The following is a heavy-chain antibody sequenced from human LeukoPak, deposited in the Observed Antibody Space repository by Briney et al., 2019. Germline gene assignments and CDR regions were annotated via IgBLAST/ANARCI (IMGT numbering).Heavy chain of an antibody. CDR1: GFTFEDHV. D-gene: IGHD3-22*01. CDR2: ISWSGDRM. CDR3: ARSNYYDSSGGPGAFDI. V-gene: IGHV3-9*01. Sequence: PGRSLRLSCAASGFTFEDHVMHWVRQAPGKGLEWVSSISWSGDRMGYADAVKGRFTISRDNAKNSLYLQMNNLRAEDTALYHCARSNYYDSSGGPGAFDIWGQGTMVTVSS. J-gene: IGHJ3*02.